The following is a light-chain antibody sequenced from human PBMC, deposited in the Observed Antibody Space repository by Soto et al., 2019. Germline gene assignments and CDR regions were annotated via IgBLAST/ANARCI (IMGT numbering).Light chain of an antibody. V-gene: IGKV1-9*01. CDR2: EAS. Sequence: QLTQSPSSLSASVGDRVTITCRASQGISRYLAWYQQKPGKVPKLLISEASTLESGVPSRFSGGGFGTDFTLTISSLQPEDFAIYYCQQIYRYPLTFGGGTKV. J-gene: IGKJ4*01. CDR3: QQIYRYPLT. CDR1: QGISRY.